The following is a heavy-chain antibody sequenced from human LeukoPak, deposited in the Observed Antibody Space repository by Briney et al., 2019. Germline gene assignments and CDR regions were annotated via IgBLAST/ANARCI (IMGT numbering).Heavy chain of an antibody. D-gene: IGHD2-15*01. J-gene: IGHJ4*02. CDR2: ISGSGGST. V-gene: IGHV3-23*01. CDR1: GFTFSSYG. CDR3: AKKELPVVAVAALSSYFDH. Sequence: GGSLRLSCAASGFTFSSYGMSWVRQAPGKGLEWVSAISGSGGSTYYADSVKGRFTISRDNSKNTLYLQMNSLRAEDTAVYYFAKKELPVVAVAALSSYFDHWGQGTLVTVSS.